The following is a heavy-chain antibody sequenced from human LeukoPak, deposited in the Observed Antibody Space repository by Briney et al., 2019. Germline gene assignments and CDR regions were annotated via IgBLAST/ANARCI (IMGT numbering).Heavy chain of an antibody. V-gene: IGHV3-66*02. J-gene: IGHJ6*03. D-gene: IGHD6-13*01. CDR1: GFTVSSNY. Sequence: GGSLRLSCAASGFTVSSNYMSWVRQAPGKGLEWVSVIYSGGSTYYADSVKGRFTISRDNSKNTLYLQMNSLRAEDTAVYYCASGAAADYYSYYMDVWGKGTTVTVSS. CDR3: ASGAAADYYSYYMDV. CDR2: IYSGGST.